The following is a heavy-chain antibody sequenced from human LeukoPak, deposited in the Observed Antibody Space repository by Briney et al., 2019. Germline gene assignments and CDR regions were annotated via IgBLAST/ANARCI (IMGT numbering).Heavy chain of an antibody. Sequence: PSETLSLTCTVSGGSISSYYWSWIRQPPGKGLEWIGYIYYGGSTNYNPSLKSRVTISVDTSKNQFSLKLSSVTAADTAVYYCARAGYYYDSSGYYSLDYWGQGTLVTVSS. J-gene: IGHJ4*02. V-gene: IGHV4-59*01. CDR1: GGSISSYY. CDR2: IYYGGST. D-gene: IGHD3-22*01. CDR3: ARAGYYYDSSGYYSLDY.